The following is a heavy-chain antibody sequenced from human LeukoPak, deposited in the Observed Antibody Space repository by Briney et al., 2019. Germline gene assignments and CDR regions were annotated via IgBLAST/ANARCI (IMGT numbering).Heavy chain of an antibody. CDR1: GFTFSSYG. D-gene: IGHD5-18*01. CDR3: AKDTRRKDTAMVTHYFDY. CDR2: IRYDGSNK. V-gene: IGHV3-30*02. Sequence: GGSLRLSCAASGFTFSSYGMHWVRQAPGKGLEWVAFIRYDGSNKYYADSVKGRFTISRDNSKNTLYLQMNSLRAEDTAVYYCAKDTRRKDTAMVTHYFDYWGQGTLVTVSS. J-gene: IGHJ4*02.